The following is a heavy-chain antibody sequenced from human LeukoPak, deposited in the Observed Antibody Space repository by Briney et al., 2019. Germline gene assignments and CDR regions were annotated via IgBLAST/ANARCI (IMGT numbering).Heavy chain of an antibody. CDR1: GESFSGYY. Sequence: PSETLSLTCGVYGESFSGYYWTWVRQPPGKGLEWIGEIHYRGTTNYNPSLKSRVTVSADTSRNQFSLNLTSMTAADTAVYYCATLIVGTTYFDHWGQGSLVTVSS. D-gene: IGHD1-26*01. CDR2: IHYRGTT. J-gene: IGHJ4*02. CDR3: ATLIVGTTYFDH. V-gene: IGHV4-34*01.